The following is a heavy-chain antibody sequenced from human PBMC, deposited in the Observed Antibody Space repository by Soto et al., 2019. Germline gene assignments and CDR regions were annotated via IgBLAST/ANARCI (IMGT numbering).Heavy chain of an antibody. CDR3: ASGGGVGVAGSAAFDM. Sequence: QLHLVQSGAVVKKPGASVTVSCSASGYPVTAYYMHWVRQAPGRGLEWMGGINPATGAAKYTQTFQGRVTLARVPSPGIVFMELGGLASGDTAVFYCASGGGVGVAGSAAFDMWGQGTLVTVSS. CDR2: INPATGAA. V-gene: IGHV1-2*02. D-gene: IGHD3-3*01. J-gene: IGHJ3*02. CDR1: GYPVTAYY.